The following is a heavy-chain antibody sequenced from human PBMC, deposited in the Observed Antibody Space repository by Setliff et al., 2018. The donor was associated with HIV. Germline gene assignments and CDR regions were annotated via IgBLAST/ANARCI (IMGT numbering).Heavy chain of an antibody. CDR2: FRDSGSET. J-gene: IGHJ3*01. CDR1: GFSFSAYG. CDR3: AKPARLGVPGHDAFDV. D-gene: IGHD2-2*01. V-gene: IGHV3-23*01. Sequence: GGSLRLSCAASGFSFSAYGKSWVRQAPGKGGGWVASFRDSGSETSYADPVKGRFTISRDNSKNTLSLQMNSLGAEDTAIYYCAKPARLGVPGHDAFDVWGQGTMVTVSS.